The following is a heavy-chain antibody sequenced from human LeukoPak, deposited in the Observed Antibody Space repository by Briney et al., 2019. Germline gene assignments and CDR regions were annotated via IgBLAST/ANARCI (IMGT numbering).Heavy chain of an antibody. V-gene: IGHV4-59*01. J-gene: IGHJ4*02. CDR3: ARIRWPKLIDY. CDR2: IYYSGST. D-gene: IGHD4-23*01. Sequence: SETLSLTCTVSGGSISSYYWSWIRQPPGKGLEWIGYIYYSGSTNYNPSLKSRVTISVGTSKNQFSLKLSSVTAADTAVYYCARIRWPKLIDYWGQGTLVTVSS. CDR1: GGSISSYY.